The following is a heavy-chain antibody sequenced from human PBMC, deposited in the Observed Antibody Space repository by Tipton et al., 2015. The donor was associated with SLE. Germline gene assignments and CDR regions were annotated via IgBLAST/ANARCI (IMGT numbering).Heavy chain of an antibody. CDR2: IYYSGST. CDR1: AVSISSSNYY. CDR3: AGVYDSGAYYFDY. D-gene: IGHD3-22*01. Sequence: TLSLTCTVSAVSISSSNYYWGWIRQPPGKGLEWIGYIYYSGSTNYNPSLKSRVTISVDRSKNQFSLKLSSVTAADTAVYYCAGVYDSGAYYFDYWGPGTLVTVSS. V-gene: IGHV4-61*05. J-gene: IGHJ4*02.